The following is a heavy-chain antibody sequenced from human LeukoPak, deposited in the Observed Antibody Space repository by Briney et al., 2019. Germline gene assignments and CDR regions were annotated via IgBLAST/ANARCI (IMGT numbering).Heavy chain of an antibody. CDR2: IYSGGST. CDR1: GFTVSSNY. D-gene: IGHD3-3*01. V-gene: IGHV3-66*01. J-gene: IGHJ4*02. CDR3: TRVSWRGEIF. Sequence: PGGSLRLSCAASGFTVSSNYMSWVRQAPGKGLEWVSVIYSGGSTYYADSVTGRFTTSRDNAKKSLFLQMTSLRAEDTAIYYCTRVSWRGEIFWGQGTLVSVSS.